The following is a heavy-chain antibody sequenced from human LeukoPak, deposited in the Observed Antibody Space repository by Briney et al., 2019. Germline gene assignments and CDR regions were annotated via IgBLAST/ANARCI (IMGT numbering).Heavy chain of an antibody. J-gene: IGHJ5*02. V-gene: IGHV4-61*02. CDR2: IYTTGST. CDR3: AREYTSGTYYNIHWFDP. Sequence: RASQTLSLTCTVSGDSITSSTYYWSWIRQPAGKGLEWIGRIYTTGSTNYNPFLKSRVTISIDTSRNQFSLKLSSVTASDTAVYYCAREYTSGTYYNIHWFDPWGQGTLVTVSS. D-gene: IGHD3-10*01. CDR1: GDSITSSTYY.